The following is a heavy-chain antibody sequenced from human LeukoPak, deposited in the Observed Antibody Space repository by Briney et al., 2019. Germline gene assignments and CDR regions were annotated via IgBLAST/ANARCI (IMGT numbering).Heavy chain of an antibody. CDR2: INHSGST. CDR3: ARLYSSGWEYFDY. D-gene: IGHD6-19*01. Sequence: PSETLSLTCAVYGGSFSGYYWSWIRQPPGKGLEWIGEINHSGSTNYNPSLKSRVTISVDTSKNQFSLKLSSVTAADTAVYYCARLYSSGWEYFDYWGQGTLVTVSS. V-gene: IGHV4-34*01. J-gene: IGHJ4*02. CDR1: GGSFSGYY.